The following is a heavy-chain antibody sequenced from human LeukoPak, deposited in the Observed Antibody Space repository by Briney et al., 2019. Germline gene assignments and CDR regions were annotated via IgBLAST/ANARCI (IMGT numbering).Heavy chain of an antibody. CDR2: ISSSSSYI. D-gene: IGHD1-7*01. CDR3: ARERTREIWSHAFDI. J-gene: IGHJ3*02. CDR1: GFTFSSYS. V-gene: IGHV3-21*01. Sequence: GGSLRLSCAASGFTFSSYSMNWVRQAPGKGLEWVSSISSSSSYIYYADSVKGRFTISRDNSKNTVYLQMDSLRPEDTAIYYCARERTREIWSHAFDIWGQGTMLTVSS.